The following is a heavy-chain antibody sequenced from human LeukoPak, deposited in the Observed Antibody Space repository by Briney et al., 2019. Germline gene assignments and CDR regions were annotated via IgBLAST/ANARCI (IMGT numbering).Heavy chain of an antibody. D-gene: IGHD3-3*01. CDR1: GGSISSSSYY. J-gene: IGHJ4*02. V-gene: IGHV4-61*05. Sequence: SETLSLTCTVSGGSISSSSYYWGWIRQPPGKGLEWIGYIYTSGSTNYDPSLKSRVTISVDTSKNQFSLKLSSVTAADTAVYYCARMEGAGYFDYWGQGTLLTVSS. CDR3: ARMEGAGYFDY. CDR2: IYTSGST.